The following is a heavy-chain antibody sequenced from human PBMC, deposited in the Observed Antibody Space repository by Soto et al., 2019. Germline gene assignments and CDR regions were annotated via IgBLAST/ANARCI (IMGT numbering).Heavy chain of an antibody. D-gene: IGHD3-10*01. CDR3: ASGESRMVRGVPFDY. CDR1: GFTFSSYA. J-gene: IGHJ4*02. CDR2: ISYDGSNK. Sequence: QVQLVESGGGVVQPGRSLRLSCAASGFTFSSYAMHWVRQAPGKGLEWVAVISYDGSNKYYADSVKGRFTISRDNSKNTLYLQMNSLRAEDTAVYYCASGESRMVRGVPFDYWGQGTLVTVSS. V-gene: IGHV3-30-3*01.